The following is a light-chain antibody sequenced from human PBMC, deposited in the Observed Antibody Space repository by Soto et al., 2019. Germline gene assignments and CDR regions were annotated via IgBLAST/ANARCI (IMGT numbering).Light chain of an antibody. Sequence: DVQITQSPSSVSASVGDIVTIACRASQDIRTWLAWYQQKPGKAPNLLIFAASSLQNGVPSRFSGSVSGTDFTLTISSLQPEDFATYFCLQSNSCPYILGHGTKVDIK. V-gene: IGKV1-12*01. CDR1: QDIRTW. J-gene: IGKJ2*01. CDR2: AAS. CDR3: LQSNSCPYI.